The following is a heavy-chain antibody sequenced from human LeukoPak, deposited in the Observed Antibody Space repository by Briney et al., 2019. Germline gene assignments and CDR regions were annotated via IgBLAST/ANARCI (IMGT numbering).Heavy chain of an antibody. V-gene: IGHV1-8*01. CDR2: MNPNSGNT. Sequence: VSVKVSCKASGYTFTSYDINWVRQATGQGLEWMGWMNPNSGNTGYAQKFQGRVTMTRNTSISTAYMELSSLRSEDTAVYYCARVGSVLRFYYYGMDVWGQGTTVTVSS. J-gene: IGHJ6*02. CDR1: GYTFTSYD. CDR3: ARVGSVLRFYYYGMDV. D-gene: IGHD2/OR15-2a*01.